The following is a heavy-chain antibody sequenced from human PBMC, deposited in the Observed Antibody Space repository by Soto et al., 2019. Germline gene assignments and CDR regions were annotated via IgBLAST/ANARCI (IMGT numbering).Heavy chain of an antibody. CDR1: GFTFSSYA. Sequence: GGSLRLSCAASGFTFSSYAMSWVRQAPGKGLEWVSAISGSGGSTYYADSVKGRFTISRDNSKNTLYLQMNSLRAEDTAVYYCARDKWELLGGDFFDYWGQGTLVTVSS. CDR2: ISGSGGST. V-gene: IGHV3-23*01. J-gene: IGHJ4*02. CDR3: ARDKWELLGGDFFDY. D-gene: IGHD1-26*01.